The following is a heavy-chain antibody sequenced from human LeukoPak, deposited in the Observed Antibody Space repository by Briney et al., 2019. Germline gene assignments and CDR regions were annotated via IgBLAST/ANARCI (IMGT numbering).Heavy chain of an antibody. J-gene: IGHJ5*02. CDR3: ARGQSWFDP. CDR2: IYYSGST. Sequence: SETLSLTCTVSGGSISSYYWSWIRQPPGKGLEWIGYIYYSGSTNYNPSLKSRVTISVDTSKNQFSLKLSSVTAADTAVYYCARGQSWFDPWGQGTLITASS. V-gene: IGHV4-59*01. CDR1: GGSISSYY.